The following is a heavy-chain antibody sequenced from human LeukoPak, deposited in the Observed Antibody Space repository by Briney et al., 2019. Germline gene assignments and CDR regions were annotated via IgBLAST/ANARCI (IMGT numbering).Heavy chain of an antibody. J-gene: IGHJ4*02. CDR3: ARDLTGGYSYGDY. CDR1: GFTFSSYE. Sequence: PGGSLRLTCAASGFTFSSYEMNWVRQAPGKGLEWVSYISSSGSTIYYADSVKGRFTISRDNAKNSLYLQMNSLRAEDAAVYYCARDLTGGYSYGDYWGQGTLVTVSS. CDR2: ISSSGSTI. D-gene: IGHD5-18*01. V-gene: IGHV3-48*03.